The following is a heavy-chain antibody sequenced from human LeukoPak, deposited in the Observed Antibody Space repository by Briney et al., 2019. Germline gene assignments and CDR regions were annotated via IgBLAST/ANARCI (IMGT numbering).Heavy chain of an antibody. J-gene: IGHJ3*02. CDR3: ARRDSYYCAPEAFDI. Sequence: SETLSLTCTVSGGSISSSSYYWGWIRQPPGKGLEWIGSIYYSGSTYYNPSLKSRVTISVDTSKNQFSLKLSSVTAADTAVYYCARRDSYYCAPEAFDIWGQGTMVTVSS. D-gene: IGHD3-10*01. CDR1: GGSISSSSYY. CDR2: IYYSGST. V-gene: IGHV4-39*01.